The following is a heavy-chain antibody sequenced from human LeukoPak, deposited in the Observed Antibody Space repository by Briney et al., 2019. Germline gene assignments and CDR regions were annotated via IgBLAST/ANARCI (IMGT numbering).Heavy chain of an antibody. CDR1: GFTFDDHA. V-gene: IGHV3-9*01. J-gene: IGHJ3*02. CDR3: AKDLRSSGDLTVFDI. CDR2: ISWNSGSR. D-gene: IGHD2-21*02. Sequence: PGGSLRLSCAASGFTFDDHAMHWVRQAPGKGLEWVSGISWNSGSRGYADSLKGRITISRDNAKNSLYLQMNSLRAEDTALYYCAKDLRSSGDLTVFDIWGQGTMVTVSS.